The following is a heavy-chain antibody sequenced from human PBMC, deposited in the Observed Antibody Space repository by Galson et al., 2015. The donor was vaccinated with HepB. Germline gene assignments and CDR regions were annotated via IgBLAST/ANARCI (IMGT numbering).Heavy chain of an antibody. Sequence: SVKVSCKASGGTFSSYAISWVRQAPGQGLEWMGGIIPTFGTANYAQKFQGRVTITADESTSTAYMELSSLRSEDTAVYYCARFHGSGWYLDYFDYWGQGTLVTVSS. CDR1: GGTFSSYA. CDR3: ARFHGSGWYLDYFDY. CDR2: IIPTFGTA. V-gene: IGHV1-69*13. J-gene: IGHJ4*02. D-gene: IGHD6-19*01.